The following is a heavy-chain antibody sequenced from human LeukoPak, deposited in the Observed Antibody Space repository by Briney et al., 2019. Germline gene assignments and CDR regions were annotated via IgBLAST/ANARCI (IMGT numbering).Heavy chain of an antibody. J-gene: IGHJ4*02. CDR2: IRYDGSNK. CDR3: AREGWEFLYPYYFDY. V-gene: IGHV3-30*02. D-gene: IGHD3-10*01. Sequence: GGSLRLSCAASGFTFSSYGMHWVRQAPGKGLEWVAFIRYDGSNKYYADSVKGRFTISRDNSKNTLYLQMNSLRAEDTAVYYCAREGWEFLYPYYFDYWGQGTLVTVSS. CDR1: GFTFSSYG.